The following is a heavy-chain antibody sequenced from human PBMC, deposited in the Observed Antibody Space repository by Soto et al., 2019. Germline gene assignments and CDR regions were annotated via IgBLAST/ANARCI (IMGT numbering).Heavy chain of an antibody. Sequence: SETLSLTCTVSGGPINSGSYYWGWIRQPPGKGLEWIGSIHYSGNTYYNPSLKSRVTISVDTSKNQISLKLSSVTAADTAVYFCVRGVLSWGQGTLVTSPQ. CDR3: VRGVLS. CDR2: IHYSGNT. J-gene: IGHJ1*01. CDR1: GGPINSGSYY. D-gene: IGHD3-10*01. V-gene: IGHV4-39*07.